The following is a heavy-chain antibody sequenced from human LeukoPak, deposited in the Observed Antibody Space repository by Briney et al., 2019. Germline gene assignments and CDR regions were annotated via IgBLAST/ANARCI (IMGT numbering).Heavy chain of an antibody. CDR3: ARDHSKSYLIDY. V-gene: IGHV1-3*01. D-gene: IGHD1-26*01. CDR1: ALTFSDYS. CDR2: INAGNGNT. Sequence: GGSLRLSCAASALTFSDYSMNWVRQAPGQRLEWMGWINAGNGNTKYSQKFQGRVTITRDTSASTAYMELSSLRSEDTAVYFCARDHSKSYLIDYWGQGALVTVSS. J-gene: IGHJ4*02.